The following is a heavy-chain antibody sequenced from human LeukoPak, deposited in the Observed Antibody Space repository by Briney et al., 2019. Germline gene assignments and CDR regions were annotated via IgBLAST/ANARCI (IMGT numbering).Heavy chain of an antibody. V-gene: IGHV1-69*13. CDR2: IIPIFGTA. Sequence: GASVKVSCTASGGTFSSYAISWVRQAPGQGLEWMGGIIPIFGTANYAQKFQGRVTITADESTSTAYMELSSLRSEDTAVYYCARGNDDGDFYFDYWGQGTLVTVSS. D-gene: IGHD4-17*01. CDR3: ARGNDDGDFYFDY. CDR1: GGTFSSYA. J-gene: IGHJ4*02.